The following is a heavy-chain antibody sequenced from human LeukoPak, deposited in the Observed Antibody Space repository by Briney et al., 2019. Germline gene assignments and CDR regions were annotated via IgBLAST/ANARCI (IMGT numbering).Heavy chain of an antibody. CDR1: GGSISSSTYY. CDR2: IYYSGST. Sequence: PSETLSLTCTVSGGSISSSTYYWAWIRQPPGKGLEWIGSIYYSGSTYYSPSLKSRVTICVDTSKNQFSLKLRSETAADTAVYYCARQTDYYGSGSYYGVFDPWGQGTLVTVSS. V-gene: IGHV4-39*01. CDR3: ARQTDYYGSGSYYGVFDP. J-gene: IGHJ5*02. D-gene: IGHD3-10*01.